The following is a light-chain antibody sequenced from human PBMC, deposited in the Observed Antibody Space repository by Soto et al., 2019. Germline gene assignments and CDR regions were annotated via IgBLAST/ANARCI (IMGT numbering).Light chain of an antibody. Sequence: QSVLTQPPSVSGAPGQTITISCTGSDSNVGAGFDVHWYQQLPGTAPKLLIYGNIVRPSGVPDRFSGSKSGTSASLAITGLQAEDEADYYCQSYYSSLSGVFGSGTKLTVL. CDR3: QSYYSSLSGV. CDR1: DSNVGAGFD. J-gene: IGLJ1*01. CDR2: GNI. V-gene: IGLV1-40*01.